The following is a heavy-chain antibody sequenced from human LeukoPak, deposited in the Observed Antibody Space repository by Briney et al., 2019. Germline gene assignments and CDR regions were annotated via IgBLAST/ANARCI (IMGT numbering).Heavy chain of an antibody. V-gene: IGHV3-43*01. Sequence: GGSLRLSCAASGFTFDDYTMHWVRQAPGKGLEWVSLISWDGGSTYYADSVKGRFTISRDNSKNSLYLQMNSLRTEDTALYYCAKAMVREKMATSPFDYWGQGTLVTVSS. CDR3: AKAMVREKMATSPFDY. J-gene: IGHJ4*02. CDR2: ISWDGGST. D-gene: IGHD3-10*01. CDR1: GFTFDDYT.